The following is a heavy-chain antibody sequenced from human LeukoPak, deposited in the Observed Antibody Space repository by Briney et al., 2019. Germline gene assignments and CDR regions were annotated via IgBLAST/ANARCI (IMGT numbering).Heavy chain of an antibody. D-gene: IGHD1-26*01. CDR1: GFTFSGHN. Sequence: PGGSLRLSCVGSGFTFSGHNIDWVRQAPGKGLEWVSSISSSSRSIYYADSLKGRITISRDNTKNSVFLQMRGLRVDDTAVYYCARERSGPAVRAHNWFDPWGRGTLVIVSS. J-gene: IGHJ5*01. CDR2: ISSSSRSI. V-gene: IGHV3-21*06. CDR3: ARERSGPAVRAHNWFDP.